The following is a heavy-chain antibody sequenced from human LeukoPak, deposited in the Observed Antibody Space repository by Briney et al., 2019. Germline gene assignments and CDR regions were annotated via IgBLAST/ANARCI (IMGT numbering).Heavy chain of an antibody. CDR1: GFTFSNYG. Sequence: TGGSLRLSCAVSGFTFSNYGMSWVRQAPGKGLEWVSVISSSGDSTYYADSVKGRFTISRDNSKNTLYLQMNGLRAEDTAIYYCAKDDGSNAKLLLDYWGQGTLVTVSS. J-gene: IGHJ4*02. CDR2: ISSSGDST. D-gene: IGHD4-23*01. V-gene: IGHV3-23*01. CDR3: AKDDGSNAKLLLDY.